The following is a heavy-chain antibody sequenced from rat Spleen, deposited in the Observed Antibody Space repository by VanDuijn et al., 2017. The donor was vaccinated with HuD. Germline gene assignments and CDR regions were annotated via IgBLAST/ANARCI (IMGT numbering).Heavy chain of an antibody. V-gene: IGHV5-7*01. CDR3: TRGYYFDY. CDR1: GFTFSNYY. Sequence: EVQLVESGGGLVQPGGSLKISCAASGFTFSNYYMVWVRQAPTKGLKWVASISYDGSTPYYRDSVKGRFTISRDNAKSTLYLQMDSLRSEDTATYYCTRGYYFDYWGQGVMVTVSS. J-gene: IGHJ2*01. CDR2: ISYDGSTP.